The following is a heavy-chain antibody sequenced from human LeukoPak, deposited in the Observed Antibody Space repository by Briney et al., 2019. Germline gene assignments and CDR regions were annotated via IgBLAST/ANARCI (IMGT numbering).Heavy chain of an antibody. CDR2: IFYSGTT. D-gene: IGHD6-6*01. Sequence: SETLSLTCTVSSGSISSSNYYWVWVRQPPGKGLEWIASIFYSGTTYYNPSLQSRVTISVDTSKNQFSLKLSSVSAPDTAVYYCATQGGSSSSYYYGMDVWGQGTRVTVSS. CDR3: ATQGGSSSSYYYGMDV. CDR1: SGSISSSNYY. J-gene: IGHJ6*02. V-gene: IGHV4-39*01.